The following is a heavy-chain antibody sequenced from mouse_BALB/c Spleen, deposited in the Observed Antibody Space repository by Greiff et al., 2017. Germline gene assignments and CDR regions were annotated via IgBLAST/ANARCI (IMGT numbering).Heavy chain of an antibody. CDR1: GYTFTSYY. D-gene: IGHD1-1*01. CDR3: TRRNDYYGSFYAMDY. CDR2: INPSNGGT. Sequence: QVQLQQSGAELVKPGASVKLSCKASGYTFTSYYMYWVKQRPGQGLEWIGEINPSNGGTNFNEKFKSKATLTVDKSSSTAYMQLSSLTSEDSAVYYCTRRNDYYGSFYAMDYWGQGTSVTVSS. V-gene: IGHV1S81*02. J-gene: IGHJ4*01.